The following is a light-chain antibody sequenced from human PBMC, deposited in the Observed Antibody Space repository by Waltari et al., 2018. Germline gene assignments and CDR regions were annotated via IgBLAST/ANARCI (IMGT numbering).Light chain of an antibody. V-gene: IGKV3-15*01. CDR2: AAS. Sequence: VFTPSPATLSGASGENINPPCRASQRVNTNLAWYQQKPGQAPRLLIFAASTRAPGIPSRFGGSGSGTEFTLTITSLQFEDVGVYFCQQYHKWPPGGFGGGTKVEIE. J-gene: IGKJ4*01. CDR1: QRVNTN. CDR3: QQYHKWPPGG.